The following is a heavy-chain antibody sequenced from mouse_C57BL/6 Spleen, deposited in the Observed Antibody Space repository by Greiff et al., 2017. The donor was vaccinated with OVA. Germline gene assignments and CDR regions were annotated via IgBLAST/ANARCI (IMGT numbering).Heavy chain of an antibody. CDR1: GYSITSGYY. CDR3: ARVYDYGGFAY. J-gene: IGHJ3*01. CDR2: ISYDGSN. Sequence: DVQLQESGPGLVKPSQSLSLTCSVTGYSITSGYYWNWIRQFPGNKLEWMGYISYDGSNNYNPSLKNRISITRDTSKNQFFLKLNSVTTEDTATYYCARVYDYGGFAYWGQGTLVTVSA. V-gene: IGHV3-6*01. D-gene: IGHD2-4*01.